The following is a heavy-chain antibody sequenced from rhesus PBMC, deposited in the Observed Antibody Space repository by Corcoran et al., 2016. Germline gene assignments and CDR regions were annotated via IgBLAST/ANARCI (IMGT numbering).Heavy chain of an antibody. CDR2: IFGTRGST. CDR3: ARHGDTGYSYRWFLDL. Sequence: QLQLQESGPGVGQPLETLSLTFAVSGAFISSSNCWRWIRQSLGKGLMWIGFIFGTRGSTTNNPSLKRRVTISRDTSKNQCSLKLSSVTAADTAVYYCARHGDTGYSYRWFLDLWGPGNPITISS. J-gene: IGHJ2*01. CDR1: GAFISSSNC. D-gene: IGHD5-36*01. V-gene: IGHV4-93*02.